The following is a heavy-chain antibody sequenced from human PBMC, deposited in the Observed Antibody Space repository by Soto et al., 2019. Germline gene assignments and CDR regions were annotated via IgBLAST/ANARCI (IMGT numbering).Heavy chain of an antibody. CDR2: ISWDGGST. CDR3: AKDMYCSGGSCYSYYYYYGMDV. CDR1: GFTFDDYT. Sequence: GGSLRLSCAASGFTFDDYTMHWVRQAPGKGLEWVSLISWDGGSTYYADSVKGRFTISRDNSKNSLYLQMNSLRTEDTALYYCAKDMYCSGGSCYSYYYYYGMDVWGQGTTVTVSS. V-gene: IGHV3-43*01. D-gene: IGHD2-15*01. J-gene: IGHJ6*02.